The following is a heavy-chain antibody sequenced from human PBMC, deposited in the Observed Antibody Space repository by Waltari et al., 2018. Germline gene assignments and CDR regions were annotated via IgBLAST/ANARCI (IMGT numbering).Heavy chain of an antibody. Sequence: QLQLQESGPGLVKPSETLSLTCTVSGGSISSSSYYWGWIRQPPGKGLEWIGGIYYSGSTYYNPSLKSRVTISVDTSKNQFSLKLGSVTAADTAVYYCAREDGSSSPGLFDYWGQGTLVTVSS. V-gene: IGHV4-39*07. CDR1: GGSISSSSYY. J-gene: IGHJ4*02. CDR2: IYYSGST. D-gene: IGHD6-6*01. CDR3: AREDGSSSPGLFDY.